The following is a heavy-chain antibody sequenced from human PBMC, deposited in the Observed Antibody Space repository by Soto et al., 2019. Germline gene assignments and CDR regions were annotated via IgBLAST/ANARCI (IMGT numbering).Heavy chain of an antibody. Sequence: QVQLVESGGGVVQPGRSLRLSCAASGFTFSSNAIHWVRQAPGKGLEWVAVISNDGSKKYYADSVKGRFTISRDNSKSTVFLQMSSLKREDTAMYYCARDPVVGSTRYGYYFDYWGQGTLVTVSS. V-gene: IGHV3-30-3*01. CDR2: ISNDGSKK. CDR3: ARDPVVGSTRYGYYFDY. CDR1: GFTFSSNA. D-gene: IGHD1-26*01. J-gene: IGHJ4*02.